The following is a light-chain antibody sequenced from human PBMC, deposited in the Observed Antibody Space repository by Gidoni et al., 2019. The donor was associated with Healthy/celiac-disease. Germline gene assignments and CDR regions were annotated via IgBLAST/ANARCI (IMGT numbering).Light chain of an antibody. Sequence: DIQMTQSPSSLSASVGDRVTITCRASQSISSYLNWYQQKPGKAPKRLIYAASSLQSGVPSRFSGSGSGTDFTLTISSLQPEDFATYYCQQSYSTSPLTFGGGTKVEIK. CDR1: QSISSY. CDR2: AAS. CDR3: QQSYSTSPLT. J-gene: IGKJ4*01. V-gene: IGKV1-39*01.